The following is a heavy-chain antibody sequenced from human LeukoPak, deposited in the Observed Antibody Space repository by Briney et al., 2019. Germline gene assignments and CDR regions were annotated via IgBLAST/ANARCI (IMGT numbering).Heavy chain of an antibody. D-gene: IGHD3-22*01. Sequence: SVKVSCKASGGTFSSYAISWVRQAPGQGLEWMGGIIPIFGTANYAQKFQGRVTITAAESTSTAYMELSSLRSEDTAVYYCARDQVPYDSSGYYFYWGQGTLVTVSS. V-gene: IGHV1-69*13. CDR1: GGTFSSYA. J-gene: IGHJ4*02. CDR2: IIPIFGTA. CDR3: ARDQVPYDSSGYYFY.